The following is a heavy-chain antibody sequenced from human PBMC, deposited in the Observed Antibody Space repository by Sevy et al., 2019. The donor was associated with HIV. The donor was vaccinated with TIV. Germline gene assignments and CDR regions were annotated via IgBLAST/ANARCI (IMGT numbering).Heavy chain of an antibody. D-gene: IGHD4-17*01. V-gene: IGHV3-21*01. CDR2: ISSSSSYI. CDR3: ARVKDYGDYGAFDI. J-gene: IGHJ3*02. CDR1: GFTFNSHT. Sequence: GGSLRLSCAGSGFTFNSHTMNWVRQAPGKGLEWVSSISSSSSYIYYGDSVKGRFTISRDNAKSSLFLQMNSLRAEDTAIYFCARVKDYGDYGAFDIWGQGTTVTVSS.